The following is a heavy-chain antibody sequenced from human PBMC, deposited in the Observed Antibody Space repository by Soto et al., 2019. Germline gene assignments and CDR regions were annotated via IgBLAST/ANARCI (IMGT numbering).Heavy chain of an antibody. CDR3: AKDLIYRGYDPSSNNWFDP. D-gene: IGHD5-12*01. J-gene: IGHJ5*02. CDR2: IRGRGGST. Sequence: VQLLESGGGLVQPGGSLRLSCAASGFTCSSYAMSWVLQAPGKGLEWASAIRGRGGSTYYADSVNGRFTISRDNSKNKLYLQMNRLRAEDTAVYYCAKDLIYRGYDPSSNNWFDPWGQGTLVTVSS. V-gene: IGHV3-23*01. CDR1: GFTCSSYA.